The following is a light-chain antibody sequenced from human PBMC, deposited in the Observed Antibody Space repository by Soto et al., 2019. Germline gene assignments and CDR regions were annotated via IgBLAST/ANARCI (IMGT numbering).Light chain of an antibody. J-gene: IGLJ2*01. CDR2: DVN. CDR1: SSDVGGYNY. V-gene: IGLV2-14*03. Sequence: QSVLTQPASVSGSPGQSITISCTGTSSDVGGYNYVSWYQQHPGKAPKLLIYDVNNRPSGVSNRFSGSKSGNTASLTISGRQAEDEADYYCTSYTTTSTVIFGGGTQLTVL. CDR3: TSYTTTSTVI.